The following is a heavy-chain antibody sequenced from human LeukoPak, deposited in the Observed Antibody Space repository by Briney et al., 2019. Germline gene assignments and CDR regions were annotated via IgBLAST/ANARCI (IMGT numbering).Heavy chain of an antibody. J-gene: IGHJ4*02. CDR3: ARYGSGSYRFDY. CDR1: GGSINNYY. Sequence: KSSETLSLTCTVSGGSINNYYWSWIRQPPGKGLEWIGFIYYSGSTNYNPSLKSRLTISVDTSKNQFSLKLSSVTAADTAVYYCARYGSGSYRFDYWGQGTRVTVSS. CDR2: IYYSGST. D-gene: IGHD3-10*01. V-gene: IGHV4-59*01.